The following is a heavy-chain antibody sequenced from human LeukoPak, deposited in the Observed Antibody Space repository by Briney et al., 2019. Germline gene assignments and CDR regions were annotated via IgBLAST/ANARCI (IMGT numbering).Heavy chain of an antibody. Sequence: QTGGSLRLSCAASGFTFSRYSMNWVRQAPGKGLEWVSYISRSSSTIHYADSVKGRFTISRDNAKHSLYLQMTSLRAEDTAVYYCARGGTIFGVLINAFDIWGQGTMVTVSS. CDR1: GFTFSRYS. J-gene: IGHJ3*02. D-gene: IGHD3-3*01. CDR3: ARGGTIFGVLINAFDI. CDR2: ISRSSSTI. V-gene: IGHV3-48*01.